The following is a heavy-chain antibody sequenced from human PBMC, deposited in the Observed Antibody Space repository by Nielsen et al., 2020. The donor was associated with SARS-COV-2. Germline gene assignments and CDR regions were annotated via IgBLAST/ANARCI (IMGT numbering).Heavy chain of an antibody. D-gene: IGHD4-23*01. Sequence: SETLSLTCTVSGGSVSSGSYYWSWIRQPPGKGLEWIGYIYYSGSTNYNPSLKSRVTISVDTSKNQFSLKLSSVTAADTAVYYCARDQHHPTDYGGNQRGAFDIWGQGTMVTVSS. CDR1: GGSVSSGSYY. J-gene: IGHJ3*02. CDR3: ARDQHHPTDYGGNQRGAFDI. V-gene: IGHV4-61*01. CDR2: IYYSGST.